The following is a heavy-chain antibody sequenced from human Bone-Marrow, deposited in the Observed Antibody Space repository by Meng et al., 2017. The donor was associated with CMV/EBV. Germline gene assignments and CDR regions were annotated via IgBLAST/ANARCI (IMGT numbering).Heavy chain of an antibody. CDR3: AGTEKGAGTSTWFFYL. CDR1: GFTFSSYW. J-gene: IGHJ4*02. D-gene: IGHD6-13*01. CDR2: IKSDGGAT. Sequence: GESLKISCAASGFTFSSYWMHWVRQAPGEGLVWVSRIKSDGGATSYADSVKGRFTVSRDNAKNTLYLQMNSQRADDTAVYYCAGTEKGAGTSTWFFYLWGQGTLVTVSS. V-gene: IGHV3-74*01.